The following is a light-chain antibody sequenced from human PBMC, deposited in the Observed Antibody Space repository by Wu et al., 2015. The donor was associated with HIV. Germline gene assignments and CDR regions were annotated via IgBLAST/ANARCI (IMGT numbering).Light chain of an antibody. CDR1: QSVSSSY. J-gene: IGKJ1*01. CDR2: GTS. Sequence: EIVLTQSPGILSLSPGERATLSCRASQSVSSSYLAWYQQNPGQAPRLLIYGTSIRATGIPDRFSGSGSGTDFTLTISRLEPEDFAVYYCQLYGNSRTWTFGQGTKVEIK. CDR3: QLYGNSRTWT. V-gene: IGKV3-20*01.